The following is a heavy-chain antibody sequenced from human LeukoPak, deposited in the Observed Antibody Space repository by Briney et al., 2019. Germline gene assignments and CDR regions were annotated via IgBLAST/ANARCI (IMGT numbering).Heavy chain of an antibody. Sequence: GGSLRLSCAASGFTFSSYSMNWVRQAPGKGLEWVANIKRDGSEKYYVDSVKGRFTISRDNAKNSLFLQMNSLTAEDTAVYYCARGQITFGPWGQGTLVTVSS. J-gene: IGHJ5*02. CDR1: GFTFSSYS. D-gene: IGHD5-24*01. V-gene: IGHV3-7*01. CDR2: IKRDGSEK. CDR3: ARGQITFGP.